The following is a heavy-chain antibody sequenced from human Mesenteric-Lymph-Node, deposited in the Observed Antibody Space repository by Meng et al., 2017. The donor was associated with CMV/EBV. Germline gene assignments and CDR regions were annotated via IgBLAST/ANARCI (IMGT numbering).Heavy chain of an antibody. Sequence: SVPVSLLASGYSFTSYVIAWVRQATGQGLEWMGWISAYNGDTNYAQNFQGRVTLTTDASTTTVYMELRSLRSDDTAVYYCARDPYSRVGIDYWGQGTLVTVSS. D-gene: IGHD2-21*01. CDR3: ARDPYSRVGIDY. CDR2: ISAYNGDT. CDR1: GYSFTSYV. J-gene: IGHJ4*02. V-gene: IGHV1-18*01.